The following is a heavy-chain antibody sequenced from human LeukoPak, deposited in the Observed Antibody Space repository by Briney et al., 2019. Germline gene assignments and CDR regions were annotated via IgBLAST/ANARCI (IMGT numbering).Heavy chain of an antibody. D-gene: IGHD1-26*01. CDR1: GYLFTGHY. Sequence: ASVKVSCKASGYLFTGHYIHWIRQAPGKGPEWMGWINPNSGDTNYAQKFQGRVTMTGDTPISTAYVELRRLTSDDTAVYYCARARVLSGTSSWGQGTLVTVSS. V-gene: IGHV1-2*02. CDR2: INPNSGDT. CDR3: ARARVLSGTSS. J-gene: IGHJ4*02.